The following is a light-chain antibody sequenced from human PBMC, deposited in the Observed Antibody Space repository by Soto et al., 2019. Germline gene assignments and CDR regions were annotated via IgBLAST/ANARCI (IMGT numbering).Light chain of an antibody. CDR1: QNIDKS. V-gene: IGKV1-39*01. Sequence: DIQMTQSPSSLSATVGDRVTLTCRASQNIDKSLNWYQQKPGKAPKVLIYSASRLESGVPSRFSASGSGRDFALTIAKLQSDDFAMYFCQQSHTSPFVFGPGTRVDL. CDR3: QQSHTSPFV. CDR2: SAS. J-gene: IGKJ3*01.